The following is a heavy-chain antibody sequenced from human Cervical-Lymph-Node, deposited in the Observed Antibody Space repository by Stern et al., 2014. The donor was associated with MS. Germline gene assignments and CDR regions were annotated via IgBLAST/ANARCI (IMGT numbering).Heavy chain of an antibody. CDR2: IGYDGINK. CDR1: GLTLSNNG. CDR3: AGGGGWTSAH. V-gene: IGHV3-33*01. Sequence: VPLVESGGGVVQPGKSLRLSCAASGLTLSNNGMHWVRQAPGKGLEWVALIGYDGINKYYADSVKGRFTISRDTSNNSLFLQMNSLRAEDTAVYYCAGGGGWTSAHWGQGTLVTVSS. J-gene: IGHJ1*01. D-gene: IGHD3-16*01.